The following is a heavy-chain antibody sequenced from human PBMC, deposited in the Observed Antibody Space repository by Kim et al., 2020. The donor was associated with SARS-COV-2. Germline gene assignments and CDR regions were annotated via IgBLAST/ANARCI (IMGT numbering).Heavy chain of an antibody. CDR3: ARTGYGSGSLRGYYFDY. J-gene: IGHJ4*02. V-gene: IGHV1-69*02. D-gene: IGHD1-26*01. Sequence: FQGRVTITADKSTSTAYMELSSPRSEDTAVYYCARTGYGSGSLRGYYFDYWGQGTLVTVSS.